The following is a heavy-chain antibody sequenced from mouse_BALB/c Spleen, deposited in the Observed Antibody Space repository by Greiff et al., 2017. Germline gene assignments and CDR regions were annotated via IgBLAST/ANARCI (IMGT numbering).Heavy chain of an antibody. CDR3: ARAYGNYRGYYCDD. CDR2: IDPFNGGT. D-gene: IGHD2-10*02. V-gene: IGHV1S135*01. J-gene: IGHJ2*01. CDR1: GYSFTSYY. Sequence: VQLQQSGPELMKPGASVKISCKASGYSFTSYYMHWVKQSHGKSLEWIGYIDPFNGGTSYNQKFKGKATLTVDKSSSTAYMHLSSLTSEDSAVYDCARAYGNYRGYYCDDWGQGTTLTVSS.